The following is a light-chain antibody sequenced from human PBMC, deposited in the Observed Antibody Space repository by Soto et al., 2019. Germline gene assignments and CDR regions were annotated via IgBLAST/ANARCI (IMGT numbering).Light chain of an antibody. V-gene: IGLV1-40*01. J-gene: IGLJ3*02. CDR2: GNR. CDR3: QAYDYSLPAFG. CDR1: NSNLGAGYD. Sequence: QSVLTQPPSLSGAPGQRVTISCTGNNSNLGAGYDVHWYQQLPGAAPKLVVFGNRNRPSGVPERFSGSKSGTSASLAITGLQAEDEADYYCQAYDYSLPAFGFGGGTQLTVL.